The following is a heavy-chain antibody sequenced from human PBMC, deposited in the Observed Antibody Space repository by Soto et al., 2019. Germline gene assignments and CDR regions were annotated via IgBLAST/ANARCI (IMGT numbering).Heavy chain of an antibody. D-gene: IGHD3-22*01. J-gene: IGHJ4*02. CDR1: GGTFSSYA. CDR3: ARSSTTYYYQSSPYWPDKELDI. CDR2: IIPIFGTA. V-gene: IGHV1-69*13. Sequence: GASVKVSCKASGGTFSSYAISWVRQAPGQGLEWMGGIIPIFGTANYAQKFQGRVTTTADESTSTAYMELSSLRSEDTAVYYCARSSTTYYYQSSPYWPDKELDIWGQGTLVTVSS.